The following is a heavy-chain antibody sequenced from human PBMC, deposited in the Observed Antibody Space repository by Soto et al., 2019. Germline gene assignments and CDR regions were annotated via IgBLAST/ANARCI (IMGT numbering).Heavy chain of an antibody. CDR1: GFTFRTYG. V-gene: IGHV3-23*01. CDR2: LSVTGGGT. J-gene: IGHJ3*02. CDR3: AKGGLFDAFDI. Sequence: EVQLLESGGGLVQPGGSLKLSCAASGFTFRTYGMTWVRQAPGKGLEWVSSLSVTGGGTYYADFVKGQFSISRDSSKNTLYLQMNSLKAEDTAVYYCAKGGLFDAFDIWGQGTMVTVSS.